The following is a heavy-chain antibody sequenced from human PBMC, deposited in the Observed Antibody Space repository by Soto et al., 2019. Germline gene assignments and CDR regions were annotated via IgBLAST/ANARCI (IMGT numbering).Heavy chain of an antibody. Sequence: SVKVSCKASGGTFSSYAISWVRQAPGQGLEWMGGIIAIFGTANYAQKFQGRVTITADASTSTAYMELSSLRSEDTAVYYCANYYYDSSGPHPHAFDIWGQGTMVTVSS. V-gene: IGHV1-69*13. CDR1: GGTFSSYA. D-gene: IGHD3-22*01. CDR2: IIAIFGTA. CDR3: ANYYYDSSGPHPHAFDI. J-gene: IGHJ3*02.